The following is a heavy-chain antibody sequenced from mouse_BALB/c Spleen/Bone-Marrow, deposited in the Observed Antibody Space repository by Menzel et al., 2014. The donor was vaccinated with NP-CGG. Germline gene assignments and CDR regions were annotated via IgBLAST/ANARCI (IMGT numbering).Heavy chain of an antibody. CDR1: GYTFSNYW. J-gene: IGHJ3*01. Sequence: QVQLQQSGAELMRPGASVKISCKATGYTFSNYWIEWVKQRPGHGLEWIGDILPGSYSTNYNEKLKGKATFTVDTSTDTAYMQLSSLTSEDSDDYYCARRGGYSWFAYWGQGTLVTVSA. CDR2: ILPGSYST. V-gene: IGHV1-9*01. CDR3: ARRGGYSWFAY. D-gene: IGHD2-3*01.